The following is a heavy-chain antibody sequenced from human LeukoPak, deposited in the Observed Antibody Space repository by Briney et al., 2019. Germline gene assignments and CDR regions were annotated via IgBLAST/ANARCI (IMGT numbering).Heavy chain of an antibody. CDR1: GFTLSTYA. Sequence: GGSLRLSCVASGFTLSTYAMRWVRQAPGKGLEWVSGITSSGDRTSQADSVKGRFTISRDNSKNTLYLQMSSLRAEDTAVYYCAGGVYSSGWYQHWGQGTLVTVSS. V-gene: IGHV3-23*01. CDR3: AGGVYSSGWYQH. CDR2: ITSSGDRT. D-gene: IGHD6-19*01. J-gene: IGHJ4*02.